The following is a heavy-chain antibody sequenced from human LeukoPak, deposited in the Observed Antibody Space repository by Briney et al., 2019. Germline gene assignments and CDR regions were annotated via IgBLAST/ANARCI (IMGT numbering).Heavy chain of an antibody. D-gene: IGHD3-9*01. CDR2: ISAYNGNT. CDR3: ARDSPQLNYDILTGYYNRTFDY. V-gene: IGHV1-18*04. CDR1: GYTFISYG. J-gene: IGHJ4*02. Sequence: ASVKVSCKASGYTFISYGISWVRQAPGQGLEWMGWISAYNGNTNYAQKLQGRVTMTTDTSTSTAYMELRSLRSDDTAVYYCARDSPQLNYDILTGYYNRTFDYWGQGTLVTVSS.